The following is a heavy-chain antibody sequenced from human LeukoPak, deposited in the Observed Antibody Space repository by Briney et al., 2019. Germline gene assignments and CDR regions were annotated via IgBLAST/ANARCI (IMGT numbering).Heavy chain of an antibody. Sequence: PGGSLRLSCAASGFTFSSYWMSWVRQAPGKGLEWVANIKQDGSEKYYVDSVKGRFTISRDNAKNSLYLQMNSLRAEDTAVYYCARGWLLHSSSPEDAFDIWGQGTMVTVSS. V-gene: IGHV3-7*01. CDR1: GFTFSSYW. J-gene: IGHJ3*02. D-gene: IGHD6-6*01. CDR3: ARGWLLHSSSPEDAFDI. CDR2: IKQDGSEK.